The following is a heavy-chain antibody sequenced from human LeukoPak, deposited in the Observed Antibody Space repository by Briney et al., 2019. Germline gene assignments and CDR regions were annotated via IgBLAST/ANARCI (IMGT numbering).Heavy chain of an antibody. Sequence: PSETLSLTCAVYGGSFSGYYWSWIRQPPGKGLEWIGEINHSGSTNYNPSLESRVTISVDTSKNQFSLKLSSVTAADTAVYYCATLRFLEWLSPYFDYWGQGTLVTVSS. CDR2: INHSGST. J-gene: IGHJ4*02. D-gene: IGHD3-3*01. CDR3: ATLRFLEWLSPYFDY. V-gene: IGHV4-34*01. CDR1: GGSFSGYY.